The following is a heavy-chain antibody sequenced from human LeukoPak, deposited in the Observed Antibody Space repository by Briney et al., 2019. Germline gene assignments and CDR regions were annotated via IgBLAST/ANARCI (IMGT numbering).Heavy chain of an antibody. V-gene: IGHV3-11*01. J-gene: IGHJ4*02. CDR3: AREKVAVAGHPPFDY. D-gene: IGHD6-19*01. CDR1: GFTFSDYY. Sequence: GGSLRLSCAASGFTFSDYYMSWIRQAPGKGLEWVSYISSSGSTIYYADSVKGRFTISRDNAKNPLYLQMNSLRAEDTAVYYCAREKVAVAGHPPFDYWGQGTLVTVSS. CDR2: ISSSGSTI.